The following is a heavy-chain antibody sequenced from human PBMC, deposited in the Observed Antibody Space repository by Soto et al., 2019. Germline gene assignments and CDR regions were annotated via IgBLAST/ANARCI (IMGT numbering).Heavy chain of an antibody. CDR1: GGSFSGYY. D-gene: IGHD2-15*01. J-gene: IGHJ5*02. CDR3: ASVLVSCGTSGPCFWFDP. CDR2: INHSGST. V-gene: IGHV4-34*01. Sequence: SETLSLTCAVYGGSFSGYYWSWIRQPPGKGLEWIGEINHSGSTNYNPSLKSRVTISVDTSKNQFSLKLSSVTAADTAVYYCASVLVSCGTSGPCFWFDPWGQGTLVTVSS.